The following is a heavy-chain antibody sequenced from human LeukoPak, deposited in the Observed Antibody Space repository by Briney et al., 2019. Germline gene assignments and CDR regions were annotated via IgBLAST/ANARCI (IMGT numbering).Heavy chain of an antibody. CDR2: IYYSGST. D-gene: IGHD3/OR15-3a*01. V-gene: IGHV4-59*01. Sequence: SETLSLTCTVSGGSISSYYWSWIRQPPGKGLEWIGYIYYSGSTNYNPSPKSRVTISVDTSKNQFSLKLSSVTAADTAVYYCARSHTWTPFDYWGQGTLVTVFS. CDR3: ARSHTWTPFDY. CDR1: GGSISSYY. J-gene: IGHJ4*02.